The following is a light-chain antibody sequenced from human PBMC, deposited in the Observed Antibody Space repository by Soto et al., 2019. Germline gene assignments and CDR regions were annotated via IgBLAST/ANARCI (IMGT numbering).Light chain of an antibody. Sequence: DIQMTQSPSSLSASVGDRVTITCQASQAISNYLNWYQQKPGKAPKLLIYDASNLETGVPSRFSGSGSGTDFTFTISSLQPEDIATYYCQQYDNLPRFMYTFGQGTKLEIK. CDR2: DAS. J-gene: IGKJ2*01. CDR1: QAISNY. CDR3: QQYDNLPRFMYT. V-gene: IGKV1-33*01.